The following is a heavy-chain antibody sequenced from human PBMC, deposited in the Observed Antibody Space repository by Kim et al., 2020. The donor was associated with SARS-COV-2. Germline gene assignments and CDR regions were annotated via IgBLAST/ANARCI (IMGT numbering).Heavy chain of an antibody. CDR3: AKGATPTGFDY. J-gene: IGHJ4*02. V-gene: IGHV1-2*05. D-gene: IGHD2-2*01. Sequence: FARKFQGRVTMTRDTSINTVYMELSRLTSDDTVIYYCAKGATPTGFDYWGQGTLVTVSS.